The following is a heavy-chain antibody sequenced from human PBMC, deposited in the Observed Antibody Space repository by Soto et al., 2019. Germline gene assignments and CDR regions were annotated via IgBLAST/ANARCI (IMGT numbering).Heavy chain of an antibody. J-gene: IGHJ4*02. CDR1: GYTFTSYS. D-gene: IGHD3-9*01. V-gene: IGHV1-18*01. Sequence: QVQLVQSGAEVKKPGASVKVSCKASGYTFTSYSISWVRQAPGQGLAWMGRVSAYNGNTNYAQKLQGRGTMTTDTSTSTAYVELMSLRSDDTAVYYCARSLTPTDYWGQGTLVTVSS. CDR3: ARSLTPTDY. CDR2: VSAYNGNT.